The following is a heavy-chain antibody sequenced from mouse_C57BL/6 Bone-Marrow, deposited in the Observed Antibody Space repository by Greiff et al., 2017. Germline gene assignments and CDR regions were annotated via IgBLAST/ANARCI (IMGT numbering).Heavy chain of an antibody. CDR2: IYPGSGNT. CDR1: GYSFTSYY. CDR3: ARRYYFDY. V-gene: IGHV1-66*01. Sequence: VQWVESGPELVKPGASVKISCKASGYSFTSYYIHWVKQRPGQGLEWIGWIYPGSGNTKYNEKFKGKATLTADTSSSTAYMQLSSLTSEDSAVYYCARRYYFDYWGQGTTLTVSS. J-gene: IGHJ2*01.